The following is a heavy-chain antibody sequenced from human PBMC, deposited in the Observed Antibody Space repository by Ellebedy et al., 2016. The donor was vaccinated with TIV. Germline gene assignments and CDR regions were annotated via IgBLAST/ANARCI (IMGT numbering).Heavy chain of an antibody. J-gene: IGHJ4*02. V-gene: IGHV3-33*08. CDR1: GFIFSSYA. CDR2: LWNDETNF. CDR3: ARGGSKSNWYQPFDS. D-gene: IGHD1-20*01. Sequence: GGSLRLXXAASGFIFSSYALTWVRQAPGKGLEWLGILWNDETNFCCADSVKGRFTLSRDNSENTMSLQMNSLRDEDTAVYYCARGGSKSNWYQPFDSWGQGILVTVSS.